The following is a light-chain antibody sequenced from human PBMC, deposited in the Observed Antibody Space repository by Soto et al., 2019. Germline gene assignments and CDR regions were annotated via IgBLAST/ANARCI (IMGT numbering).Light chain of an antibody. V-gene: IGKV3-15*01. Sequence: EIVMTQSPGTLSVSPGERATLSCWASQSVSSNLAWYQQKPGQAPRLLIYDASTGATGIPARFSGSGSGTEFTLIISSLQSEDFAFYYCQQHNDWPLTFGQGTKLEIK. J-gene: IGKJ2*01. CDR2: DAS. CDR1: QSVSSN. CDR3: QQHNDWPLT.